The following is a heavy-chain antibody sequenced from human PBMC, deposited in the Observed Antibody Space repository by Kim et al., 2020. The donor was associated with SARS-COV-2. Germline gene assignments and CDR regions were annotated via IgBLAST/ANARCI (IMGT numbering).Heavy chain of an antibody. CDR3: ARHYGALDY. V-gene: IGHV1-2*02. CDR2: GGT. J-gene: IGHJ4*02. Sequence: GGTNYAQKFQGRVTMTRDTSISTAYMGLSRLRSDDTAVYYCARHYGALDYWGQGTLVTVSS. D-gene: IGHD4-17*01.